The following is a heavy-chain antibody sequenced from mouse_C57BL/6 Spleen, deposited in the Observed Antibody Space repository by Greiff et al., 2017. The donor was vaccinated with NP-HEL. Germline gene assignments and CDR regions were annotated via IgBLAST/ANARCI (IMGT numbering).Heavy chain of an antibody. CDR3: ARRSTYYAMDY. D-gene: IGHD5-1*01. V-gene: IGHV1-55*01. J-gene: IGHJ4*01. CDR1: GYTFTSYW. Sequence: QVQLQQPGAELVKPGASVKMSCKASGYTFTSYWITWVKQRPGQGLEWIGDLYPGSGSTNYNEKFKSKATLTVDTSSSTAYMQLSSLTSEDSAVYYCARRSTYYAMDYWGQGTSVTVSS. CDR2: LYPGSGST.